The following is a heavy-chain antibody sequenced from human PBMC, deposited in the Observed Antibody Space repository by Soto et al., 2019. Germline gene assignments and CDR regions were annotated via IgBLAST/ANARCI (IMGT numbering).Heavy chain of an antibody. CDR2: INPNSGGT. J-gene: IGHJ6*02. D-gene: IGHD2-2*01. V-gene: IGHV1-2*02. CDR1: GYTFTGYY. Sequence: QVQLVQSGAEVKKPGASVKVSCKASGYTFTGYYMHWVRQAPGQGLEWMGWINPNSGGTNYAQKFQVRLTLTRHISISTAYMELSRLRSDDTAVYYCARTDIVVVPAARLGPGGMDVWGQGPTVTVSS. CDR3: ARTDIVVVPAARLGPGGMDV.